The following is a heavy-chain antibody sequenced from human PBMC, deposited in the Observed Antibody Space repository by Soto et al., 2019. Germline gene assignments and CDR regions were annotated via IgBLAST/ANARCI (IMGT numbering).Heavy chain of an antibody. CDR3: ANDLYYYDSSGLGMDV. CDR2: ISWDGGST. D-gene: IGHD3-22*01. V-gene: IGHV3-43*01. Sequence: EVQLVESGGVVVQPGGSLRLSCAASGFTFDDYTMHWVRQAPGKGLEWVSLISWDGGSTYYADSVKGRFTISRDNSKNSLYLQMNSLRTEDSALYYCANDLYYYDSSGLGMDVWGQGTTVTVSS. CDR1: GFTFDDYT. J-gene: IGHJ6*02.